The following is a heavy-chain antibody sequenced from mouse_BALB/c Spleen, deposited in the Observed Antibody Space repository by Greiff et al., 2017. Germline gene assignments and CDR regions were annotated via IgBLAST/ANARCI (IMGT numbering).Heavy chain of an antibody. J-gene: IGHJ3*01. CDR1: GYSITSDYA. D-gene: IGHD1-2*01. V-gene: IGHV3-2*02. Sequence: EVQLQESGPGLVKPSQSLSLTCTVTGYSITSDYAWNWIRQFPGNKLEWMGYISYSGSTSYNPSLKSRISITRDTSKNQFFLQLNSVTTEDTATYYCARGGGTATFAYWGQGTLVTVSA. CDR3: ARGGGTATFAY. CDR2: ISYSGST.